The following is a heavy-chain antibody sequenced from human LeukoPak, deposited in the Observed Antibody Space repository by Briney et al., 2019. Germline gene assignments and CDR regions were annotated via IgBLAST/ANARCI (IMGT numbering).Heavy chain of an antibody. V-gene: IGHV1-3*01. J-gene: IGHJ4*02. CDR2: INAGNGNT. CDR3: ARDSSVSMDPLENYGLNFDY. D-gene: IGHD1-7*01. Sequence: ASVKVSCKAAGYTFTSYAMHWVRQAPGQRLEWMGWINAGNGNTKYSQKFQGRVTITRDTSASTAYMERSSLRSEDTAVYYCARDSSVSMDPLENYGLNFDYWGQGTLVTVSS. CDR1: GYTFTSYA.